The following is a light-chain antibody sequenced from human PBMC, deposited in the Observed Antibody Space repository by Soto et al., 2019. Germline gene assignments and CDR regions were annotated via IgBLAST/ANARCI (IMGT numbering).Light chain of an antibody. CDR1: QGISTY. V-gene: IGKV1-39*01. CDR3: QQDNSFPIT. Sequence: DIQITQSPSSLSASVGDRVTITCRASQGISTYLNWYQQKKGKAPKLLIHAASSLQSGVPSRFRGSGSRTDFTLPLSSLQPEDVETYYCQQDNSFPITFGQGTRLEIK. CDR2: AAS. J-gene: IGKJ5*01.